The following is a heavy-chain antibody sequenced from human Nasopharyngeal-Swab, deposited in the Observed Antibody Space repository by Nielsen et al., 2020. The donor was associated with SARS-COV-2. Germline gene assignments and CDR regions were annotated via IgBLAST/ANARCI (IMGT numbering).Heavy chain of an antibody. CDR3: AREDTSVVSGMDV. D-gene: IGHD5/OR15-5a*01. CDR2: ITSSSTFI. J-gene: IGHJ6*02. V-gene: IGHV3-21*01. Sequence: VRQAPGKGLEWVSSITSSSTFIYYADSLKGRFTISRDNAKNSLYLQMNSLRAEDTAIYYCAREDTSVVSGMDVWGQGTTVTVSS.